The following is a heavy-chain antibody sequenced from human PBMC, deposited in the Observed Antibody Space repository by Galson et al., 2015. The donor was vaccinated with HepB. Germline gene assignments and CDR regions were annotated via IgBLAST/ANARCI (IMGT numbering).Heavy chain of an antibody. J-gene: IGHJ4*02. CDR3: ARDYEAQGQNRYSGSYS. Sequence: SLRLSCAASGFTFSSYSMNWVRQAPGKGLEWVSYISSSSSTIYYADSVKGRFTISSDNAKNSLHQQMNSLRAEDTGVYYCARDYEAQGQNRYSGSYSWGQGTLVTVSS. D-gene: IGHD1-26*01. CDR2: ISSSSSTI. CDR1: GFTFSSYS. V-gene: IGHV3-48*04.